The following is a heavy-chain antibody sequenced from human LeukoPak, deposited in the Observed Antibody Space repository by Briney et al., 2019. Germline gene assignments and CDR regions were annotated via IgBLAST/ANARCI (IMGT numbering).Heavy chain of an antibody. CDR2: IIPILGIA. Sequence: ASVTVSCKASGGTFSSYNISWVRQAPGQGLEWMGRIIPILGIANYAQKFQGRVTITADKSTSTAYMELNSLRSEDTAVYYFARAGRTARLLSGGVYWGQGTLFTVSS. CDR3: ARAGRTARLLSGGVY. CDR1: GGTFSSYN. J-gene: IGHJ4*02. D-gene: IGHD2-15*01. V-gene: IGHV1-69*02.